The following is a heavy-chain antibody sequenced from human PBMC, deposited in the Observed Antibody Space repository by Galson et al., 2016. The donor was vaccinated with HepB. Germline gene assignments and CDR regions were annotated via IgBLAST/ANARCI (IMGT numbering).Heavy chain of an antibody. D-gene: IGHD2-8*01. CDR1: GFTFSTNW. CDR3: ARDSGYCNNFDCKGDAFDM. V-gene: IGHV3-7*04. Sequence: SLRLSCAGSGFTFSTNWMSWVRQAPGKGLEWVANIKEDGSEKSYVDAVTGRFTISRANAKNSLFLQMKSLRAEDTAVYYCARDSGYCNNFDCKGDAFDMWGQGTMVTVSS. CDR2: IKEDGSEK. J-gene: IGHJ3*02.